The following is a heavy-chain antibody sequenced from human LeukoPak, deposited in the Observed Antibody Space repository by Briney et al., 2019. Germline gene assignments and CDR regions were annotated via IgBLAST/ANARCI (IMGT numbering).Heavy chain of an antibody. J-gene: IGHJ4*02. D-gene: IGHD2-8*02. V-gene: IGHV3-48*02. CDR1: GFTFSSYS. CDR3: ARSTGFSLDF. Sequence: GGSLRLSCAASGFTFSSYSMNWVRQAPGKGLEWVSFVISSSSTIYYADSVKGRFTISRDNAKNSLYLQMNSLRDEDTAVYYCARSTGFSLDFWGQGTLVTVSS. CDR2: VISSSSTI.